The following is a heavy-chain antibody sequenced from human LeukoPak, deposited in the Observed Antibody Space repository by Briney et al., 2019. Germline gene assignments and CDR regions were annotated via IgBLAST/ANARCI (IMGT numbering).Heavy chain of an antibody. CDR3: ARVFTTRVSQYCYYYYYMDV. CDR1: GFTFNDYD. D-gene: IGHD1-14*01. Sequence: GGSLRLSCAASGFTFNDYDMSWVRQAPGKGLEWVSGINWNGGSKVYEDSVKGRFTISRDNEKKSLCLQMNSLREEEAALYYCARVFTTRVSQYCYYYYYMDVWGKGTTVTVSS. J-gene: IGHJ6*03. CDR2: INWNGGSK. V-gene: IGHV3-20*04.